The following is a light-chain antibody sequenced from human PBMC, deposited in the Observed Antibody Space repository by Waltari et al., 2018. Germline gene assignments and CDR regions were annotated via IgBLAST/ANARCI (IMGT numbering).Light chain of an antibody. CDR2: GND. Sequence: QSVLTQPPSVSAAPGQEVPISCSGSTSHIGNNYVPWYQQFPGEAPKVLIYGNDKRTTGIPDRFSGSKSGTSATLDITGLQTGDEAVYYCGTWDNTLSAVFGGGTKVTVL. CDR3: GTWDNTLSAV. J-gene: IGLJ2*01. V-gene: IGLV1-51*02. CDR1: TSHIGNNY.